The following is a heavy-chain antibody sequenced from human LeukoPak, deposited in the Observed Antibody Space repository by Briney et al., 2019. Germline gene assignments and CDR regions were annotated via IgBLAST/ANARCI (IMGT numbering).Heavy chain of an antibody. CDR2: IKQDGSEK. Sequence: PGGSLRLSCAGSGFTFSTYWMSWVRQAPGKGLEWVANIKQDGSEKYYVDSVKGRFTISRDNSKITLYLQMNSLRPEDTAVYYCARGGKIPLVGTRSSQYFQHWGQGTLVTVSS. V-gene: IGHV3-7*04. D-gene: IGHD3-10*01. J-gene: IGHJ1*01. CDR1: GFTFSTYW. CDR3: ARGGKIPLVGTRSSQYFQH.